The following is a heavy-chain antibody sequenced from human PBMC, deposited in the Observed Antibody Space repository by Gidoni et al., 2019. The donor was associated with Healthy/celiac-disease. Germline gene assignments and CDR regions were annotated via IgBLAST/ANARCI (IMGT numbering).Heavy chain of an antibody. CDR1: GFAFSRYS. CDR2: ISSSISNT. CDR3: ATFAGYSSSWSIRFYGMDV. J-gene: IGHJ6*02. V-gene: IGHV3-21*01. Sequence: EVQLGASGGGLVKPGWSLSLSCAASGFAFSRYSMTWVLQAQGKGLEWFSSISSSISNTSYADSVKGRFTISRDNANNSLYLQMNSLRAEDTAVYYCATFAGYSSSWSIRFYGMDVLGQGTTVTVSS. D-gene: IGHD6-13*01.